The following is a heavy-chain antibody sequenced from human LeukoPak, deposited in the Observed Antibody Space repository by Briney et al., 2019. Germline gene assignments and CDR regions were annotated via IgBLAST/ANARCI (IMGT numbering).Heavy chain of an antibody. J-gene: IGHJ4*02. CDR1: GGSFSGYY. CDR3: ARGGYSYGYVPYQFDY. V-gene: IGHV4-34*01. CDR2: INHSGST. Sequence: PSETLSLTCAVYGGSFSGYYWSWIRQPPGKGLEWIGEINHSGSTNYNPSLKSRVTISVDTSKNQFSLKLSSVTAADTAVYYCARGGYSYGYVPYQFDYWGQGTLVTVSS. D-gene: IGHD5-18*01.